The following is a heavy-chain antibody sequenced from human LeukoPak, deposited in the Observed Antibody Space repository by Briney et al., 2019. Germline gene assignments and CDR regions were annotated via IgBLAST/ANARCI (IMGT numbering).Heavy chain of an antibody. CDR1: GFTFSSNW. D-gene: IGHD4-17*01. J-gene: IGHJ4*02. Sequence: GGSLRLSCAASGFTFSSNWMSWVRQAPGKGLEWVSVIYSGGSTYYADSVKGRFTISRDNSKNTLYLQMNSLRAEDTAVYYCARESVDYGDYGYFDYWGQGTLVTVSS. CDR2: IYSGGST. V-gene: IGHV3-53*01. CDR3: ARESVDYGDYGYFDY.